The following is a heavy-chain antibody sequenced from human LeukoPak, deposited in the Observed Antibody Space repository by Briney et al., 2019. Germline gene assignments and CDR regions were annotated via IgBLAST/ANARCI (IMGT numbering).Heavy chain of an antibody. CDR2: VSSDGITT. Sequence: GGSLRLSCSASGFTFSNYAMHWVRRAPGKGLEYVSGVSSDGITTYHADSVKGRFTISRDNSKNTLYLQMSSLRAEDTAVYYCVKDKFSGYDSPFDYWGQGTLVTVSS. CDR1: GFTFSNYA. D-gene: IGHD5-12*01. CDR3: VKDKFSGYDSPFDY. V-gene: IGHV3-64D*06. J-gene: IGHJ4*02.